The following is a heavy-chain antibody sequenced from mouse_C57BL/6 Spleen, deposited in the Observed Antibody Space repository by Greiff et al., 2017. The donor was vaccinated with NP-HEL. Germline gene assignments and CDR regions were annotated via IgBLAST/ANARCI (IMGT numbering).Heavy chain of an antibody. D-gene: IGHD1-1*01. CDR2: INPYNGGT. J-gene: IGHJ1*03. CDR3: ARTVARYFDV. Sequence: EVQLQESGPVLVKPGASVKMSCKASGYTFTDYYMNWVKQSHGKSLEWIGVINPYNGGTSYNQKFKGKATLTVDKSSSTAYMELNSLTSEDSAVYYCARTVARYFDVWGTGTTVTVSS. V-gene: IGHV1-19*01. CDR1: GYTFTDYY.